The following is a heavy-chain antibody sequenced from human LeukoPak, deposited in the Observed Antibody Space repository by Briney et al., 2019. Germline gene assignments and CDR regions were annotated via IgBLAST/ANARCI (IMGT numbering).Heavy chain of an antibody. D-gene: IGHD2-15*01. Sequence: GGSLRLSCAASGFTFSNCAMSWVRQAPGKGLEWVANIKQDGSEKYYVDSVKGRFTISRDNAKNSLYLQMNSLRAEDTAVYYCARARRYLGYCSGGSCYGYFDYWGQGTLVTVSS. V-gene: IGHV3-7*01. CDR1: GFTFSNCA. CDR3: ARARRYLGYCSGGSCYGYFDY. CDR2: IKQDGSEK. J-gene: IGHJ4*02.